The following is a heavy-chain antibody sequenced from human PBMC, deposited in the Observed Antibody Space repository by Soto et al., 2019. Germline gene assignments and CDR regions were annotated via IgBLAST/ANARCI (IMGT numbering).Heavy chain of an antibody. CDR2: SSGDGATT. V-gene: IGHV3-74*01. CDR1: GFTFTAYW. D-gene: IGHD6-19*01. J-gene: IGHJ4*02. CDR3: VRGSNGWWGLDS. Sequence: EVQLVESGGGLVQPGGSLRLSCVTSGFTFTAYWMYWIRQTPGKGLEWVSRSSGDGATTNYPDSVKGRFTISRDNATKTLYLQMNSLRAEDTAEYYCVRGSNGWWGLDSWGQGTQVTVSS.